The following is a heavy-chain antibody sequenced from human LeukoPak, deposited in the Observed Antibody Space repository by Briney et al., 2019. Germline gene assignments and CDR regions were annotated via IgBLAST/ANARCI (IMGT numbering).Heavy chain of an antibody. Sequence: PGGSLRLSCAASGFTVSGNYMSWVRQAPGKGLEWVSVIYSGGSTYYADSVKGRFTISRDNSKNTLYLQMNSLRAEDTAVYYCARNRIHPDYYYYYGMDVWGQGTTVTVSS. CDR1: GFTVSGNY. CDR2: IYSGGST. J-gene: IGHJ6*02. CDR3: ARNRIHPDYYYYYGMDV. V-gene: IGHV3-66*01.